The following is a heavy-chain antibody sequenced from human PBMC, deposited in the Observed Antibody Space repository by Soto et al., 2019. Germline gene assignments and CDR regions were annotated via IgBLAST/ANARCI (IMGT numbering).Heavy chain of an antibody. CDR3: AREWDNKSEHSSGWYDDF. CDR1: GYTFSSYG. CDR2: ISGYSGHT. J-gene: IGHJ4*02. D-gene: IGHD6-19*01. Sequence: QVQLVQSGAEVKKPGASVKVSCKASGYTFSSYGISWVRQAPGQGLEWMGWISGYSGHTYYAQKFQGRVTMTTDTSTNTAYMELRSLRYDDTAVYYCAREWDNKSEHSSGWYDDFWGQGTLVTVSS. V-gene: IGHV1-18*01.